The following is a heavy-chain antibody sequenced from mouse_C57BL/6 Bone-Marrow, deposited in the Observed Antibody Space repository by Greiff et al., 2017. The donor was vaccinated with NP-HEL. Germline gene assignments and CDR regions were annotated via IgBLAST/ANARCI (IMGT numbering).Heavy chain of an antibody. CDR2: IHPNSGST. CDR1: GYTFTSYW. CDR3: AEEYYGSSAGYFDD. J-gene: IGHJ1*03. Sequence: QVQLQQPGAELVKPGASVKLSCKASGYTFTSYWMHWVKQRPGQGLEWIGMIHPNSGSTNYNEKFKSKATLTVDKSSSTAYMQLSSLTSRDSAVYYCAEEYYGSSAGYFDDWGKGTTVTVSS. V-gene: IGHV1-64*01. D-gene: IGHD1-1*01.